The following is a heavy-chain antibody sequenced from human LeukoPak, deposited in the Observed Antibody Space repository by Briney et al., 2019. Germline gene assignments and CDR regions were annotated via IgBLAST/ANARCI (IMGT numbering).Heavy chain of an antibody. D-gene: IGHD1-1*01. CDR1: GFTFSAYA. CDR3: AYKWSCDY. J-gene: IGHJ4*02. Sequence: GSLRLSCATSGFTFSAYAMTWVRQPPGKGLGWVSAIGSGGDAKYADSVKGRFTISRDNSKKTVYLQMSSLRVEDSAIYYCAYKWSCDYWGQGTLVTVSS. CDR2: IGSGGDA. V-gene: IGHV3-23*01.